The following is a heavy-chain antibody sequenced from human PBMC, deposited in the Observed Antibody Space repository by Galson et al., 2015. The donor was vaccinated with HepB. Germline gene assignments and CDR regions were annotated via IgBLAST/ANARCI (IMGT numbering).Heavy chain of an antibody. CDR2: MDPNSGKT. V-gene: IGHV1-8*01. J-gene: IGHJ5*02. Sequence: SVKVSCKASGYTFTNYDINWVRQATGQGLEWMGCMDPNSGKTGYAQKFQGRVTMTRNTSTSTAYMELSSLRSEDSAVYYCARDTDCSNGVCYTNWFDPWGQGSLITVSS. CDR3: ARDTDCSNGVCYTNWFDP. D-gene: IGHD2-8*01. CDR1: GYTFTNYD.